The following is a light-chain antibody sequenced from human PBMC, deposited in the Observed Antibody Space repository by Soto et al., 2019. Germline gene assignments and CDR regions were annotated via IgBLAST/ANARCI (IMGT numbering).Light chain of an antibody. V-gene: IGKV1-39*01. Sequence: DVQMTQSPSSLSASVGDRFTITCRASQSVSIYLNWYQQKPGKAPNLLISDASSLQNGVPSRFRGSGSGTDFTLTISGLQREDFATYYCQQSYSTPPWTFGQGTKVDIK. J-gene: IGKJ1*01. CDR1: QSVSIY. CDR3: QQSYSTPPWT. CDR2: DAS.